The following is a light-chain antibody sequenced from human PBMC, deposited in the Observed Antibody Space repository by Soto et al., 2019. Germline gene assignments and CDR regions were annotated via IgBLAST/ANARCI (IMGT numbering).Light chain of an antibody. CDR3: QQYNNWPPNT. CDR1: QSISRN. Sequence: EVRMSQSPSGLSASTGERATLSCRASQSISRNLAWYQQKPGQAPRLLIYGASTRATGIPARFSGSGSGTEFTLTISSLQSEDFAVYYCQQYNNWPPNTFGQGTKVAIK. V-gene: IGKV3-15*01. CDR2: GAS. J-gene: IGKJ1*01.